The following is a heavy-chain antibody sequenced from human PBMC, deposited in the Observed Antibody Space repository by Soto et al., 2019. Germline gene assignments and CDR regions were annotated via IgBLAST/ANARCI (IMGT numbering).Heavy chain of an antibody. CDR2: IESGGST. J-gene: IGHJ6*02. Sequence: GGSLRLSCNASGFTVSSTYMSWVRQAPGMGLEWVAVIESGGSTHYADSVKGRFTISRDIPKNMIYLQLHTLRAEDTAVYYCSKDFGPIRLINCYFYGLDDWGQGITVTVS. CDR3: SKDFGPIRLINCYFYGLDD. D-gene: IGHD2-8*01. CDR1: GFTVSSTY. V-gene: IGHV3-53*01.